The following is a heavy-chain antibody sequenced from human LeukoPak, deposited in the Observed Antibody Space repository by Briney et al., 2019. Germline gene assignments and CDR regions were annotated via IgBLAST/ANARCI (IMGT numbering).Heavy chain of an antibody. J-gene: IGHJ4*02. CDR2: IIPMFGTA. CDR3: ATVLGSYGPGYYFEY. CDR1: GGTFRRYD. Sequence: ASVKVSCKASGGTFRRYDISWVRQAPGQGLEWLGGIIPMFGTANYAHKFQGRVTITADESASTAYMELSSLRSEDTAFYYCATVLGSYGPGYYFEYWGQGTLVTVSS. D-gene: IGHD3-16*01. V-gene: IGHV1-69*01.